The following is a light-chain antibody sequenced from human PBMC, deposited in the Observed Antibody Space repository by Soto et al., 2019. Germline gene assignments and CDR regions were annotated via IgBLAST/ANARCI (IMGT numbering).Light chain of an antibody. CDR2: GAS. Sequence: IVMTHSPATLSVSPGEIATLSFRASQSVSSNLAWYQQKPGQAPRLLIYGASTRATGIPDRFSGSGSGTDFTLTISRLEPEDFAVYYCHQYGSSPWTFGQGTKVDIK. CDR3: HQYGSSPWT. CDR1: QSVSSN. V-gene: IGKV3-20*01. J-gene: IGKJ1*01.